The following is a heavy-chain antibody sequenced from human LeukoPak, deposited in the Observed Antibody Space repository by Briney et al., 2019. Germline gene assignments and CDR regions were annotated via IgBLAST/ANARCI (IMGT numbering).Heavy chain of an antibody. CDR3: AKESYDLSFDY. CDR1: GFTFSSYG. Sequence: PGRSLRLSCAASGFTFSSYGMHWVRQAPGKGLEWVAVIWYDGSNKYYADSVKGRFTISRDNSKNTLYLLMNSLRAEDTAVYYCAKESYDLSFDYWGQGTLVTVSS. V-gene: IGHV3-33*06. J-gene: IGHJ4*02. D-gene: IGHD3-3*01. CDR2: IWYDGSNK.